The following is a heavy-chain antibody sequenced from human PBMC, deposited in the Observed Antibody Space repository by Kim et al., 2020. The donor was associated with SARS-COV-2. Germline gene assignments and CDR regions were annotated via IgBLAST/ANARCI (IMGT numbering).Heavy chain of an antibody. V-gene: IGHV1-18*01. J-gene: IGHJ6*02. Sequence: ASVKVSCKASGYTFTSYGISWVRQAPGQGLEWMGWISAYNGNTNYAQKLQGRVTMTTDTSTSTAYMELRSLRSDDTAVYYCARDHDYGGNSYYYYGMDVRGQGTTVTVSS. CDR2: ISAYNGNT. CDR1: GYTFTSYG. D-gene: IGHD4-17*01. CDR3: ARDHDYGGNSYYYYGMDV.